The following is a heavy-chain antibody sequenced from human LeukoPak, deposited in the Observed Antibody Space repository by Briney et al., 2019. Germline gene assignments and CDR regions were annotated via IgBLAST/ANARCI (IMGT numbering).Heavy chain of an antibody. D-gene: IGHD3-22*01. CDR2: IKRKADGGTT. CDR1: EVTFTNAW. V-gene: IGHV3-15*01. J-gene: IGHJ4*02. CDR3: TTEEYYYDSSALDY. Sequence: GGSLRFSCAASEVTFTNAWMSWVRQAPGKGLEWVGRIKRKADGGTTDYAAPVKGRFTISRDDSKDTLYLQMNSLKTEDTAIYYCTTEEYYYDSSALDYWGQGTLVTVSS.